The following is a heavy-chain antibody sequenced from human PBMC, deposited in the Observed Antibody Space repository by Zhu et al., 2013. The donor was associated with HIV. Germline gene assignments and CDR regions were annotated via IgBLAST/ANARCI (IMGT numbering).Heavy chain of an antibody. CDR3: SRGGGHVVVAVGSFDV. J-gene: IGHJ3*01. V-gene: IGHV1-69*06. CDR2: IIPMLNTP. CDR1: GGTFRNFA. D-gene: IGHD2-15*01. Sequence: QVQLVQSGAEVKKPGSSVKVSCKASGGTFRNFAISWVRQAPGQGLEWMGGIIPMLNTPIYAQHFKGRVTITADKSTKTVHMELNTLTSDDTAVYYCSRGGGHVVVAVGSFDVWGQGTLVSVSS.